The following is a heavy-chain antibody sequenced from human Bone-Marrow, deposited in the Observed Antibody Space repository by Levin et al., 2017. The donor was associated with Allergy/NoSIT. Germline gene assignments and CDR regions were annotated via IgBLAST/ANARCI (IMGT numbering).Heavy chain of an antibody. CDR1: GFTFSTYA. J-gene: IGHJ4*02. Sequence: ASVKVSCAASGFTFSTYAMNWVRQAPGKGLEWVSYISSSGSAISYADSLKGRFTISRDNAKNSLYLQMNSLRAEDTAVYYCARGHQAGDYWGQGTLVTVSS. CDR2: ISSSGSAI. V-gene: IGHV3-48*01. CDR3: ARGHQAGDY.